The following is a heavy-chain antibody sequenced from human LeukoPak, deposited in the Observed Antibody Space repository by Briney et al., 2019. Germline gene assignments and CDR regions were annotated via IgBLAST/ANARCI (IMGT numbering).Heavy chain of an antibody. CDR3: ARDGPTAAPFDY. D-gene: IGHD2-2*01. J-gene: IGHJ4*02. V-gene: IGHV1-46*01. CDR1: GYRFTSYD. CDR2: INPSGGST. Sequence: ASVKVSCKASGYRFTSYDMHWVRQAPGQGLERMGIINPSGGSTSYAQRFQGRVAMTRDTSTTTVCMEVNSLTSEDTAVYFCARDGPTAAPFDYWGQGTLVTVSS.